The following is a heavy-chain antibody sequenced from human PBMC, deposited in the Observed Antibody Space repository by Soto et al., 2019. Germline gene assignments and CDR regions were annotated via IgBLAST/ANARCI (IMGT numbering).Heavy chain of an antibody. CDR2: ISAYNGNT. V-gene: IGHV1-18*01. CDR1: GYTFTSYG. J-gene: IGHJ4*02. Sequence: ASVKVSCKASGYTFTSYGISWVRQAPGQGLEWMGWISAYNGNTNYAQKLQGRVTTTTDTSTSTAYMELRSLRSDDTAVYYCARDVAGTGYFDYWGQGTLVTVSS. D-gene: IGHD6-19*01. CDR3: ARDVAGTGYFDY.